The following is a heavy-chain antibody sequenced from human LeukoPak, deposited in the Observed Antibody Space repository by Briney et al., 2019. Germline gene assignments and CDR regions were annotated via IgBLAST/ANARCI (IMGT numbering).Heavy chain of an antibody. V-gene: IGHV3-53*01. J-gene: IGHJ4*02. Sequence: GGSLRLSCAASGFTVSSNYMSWVRQAPGKGLEWVSVIYSGGSTYYADSVKGRFTISRDNSKNTLYLQMNSLRAEDTAVYYCARLRGYSYGYPDYWGQGTLVTVSS. CDR3: ARLRGYSYGYPDY. D-gene: IGHD5-18*01. CDR2: IYSGGST. CDR1: GFTVSSNY.